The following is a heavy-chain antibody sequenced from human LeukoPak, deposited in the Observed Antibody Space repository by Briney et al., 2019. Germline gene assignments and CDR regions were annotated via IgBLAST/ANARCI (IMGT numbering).Heavy chain of an antibody. V-gene: IGHV1-46*01. Sequence: GASVKVSCKASGYTFTNYYMHWVRQAPGQGLEWMGIINTSGGSTSYAQKFQGRVTMTKDMSTSTVYMELSRLRAEDTAVYYCARDLKQGRDYWGQGTLVTVSS. CDR2: INTSGGST. J-gene: IGHJ4*02. D-gene: IGHD1-26*01. CDR3: ARDLKQGRDY. CDR1: GYTFTNYY.